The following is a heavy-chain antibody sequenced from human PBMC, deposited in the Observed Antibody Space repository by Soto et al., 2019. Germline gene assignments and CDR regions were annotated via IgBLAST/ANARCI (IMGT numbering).Heavy chain of an antibody. V-gene: IGHV3-33*01. CDR3: ARVQSLRGKTVRGVGMDY. J-gene: IGHJ4*02. D-gene: IGHD3-10*01. Sequence: QVQLVESGGGVVQPGRSLRLSCAASGFTFSSYGMHWVRQAPGKGLEWVAVIWYDGSNKYYADSVKGRFTISRDNSKNTLYLQMNSLRAEDTAVYYCARVQSLRGKTVRGVGMDYWGQGTLVTVSS. CDR1: GFTFSSYG. CDR2: IWYDGSNK.